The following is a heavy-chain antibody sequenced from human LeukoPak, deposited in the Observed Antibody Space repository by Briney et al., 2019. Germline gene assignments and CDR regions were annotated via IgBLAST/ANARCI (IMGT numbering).Heavy chain of an antibody. CDR2: IQYSGST. D-gene: IGHD3-22*01. V-gene: IGHV4-61*05. CDR1: GGSISSSSYY. Sequence: PSETLSLSCSVSGGSISSSSYYWGWIRQPPGKGLQYTGYIQYSGSTNYNPSLKSRVTISVDTSKNQFSLKLSSVTAADTAVYYCARYYDSSGYWSTPHFDYWGQGTLVTVSS. J-gene: IGHJ4*02. CDR3: ARYYDSSGYWSTPHFDY.